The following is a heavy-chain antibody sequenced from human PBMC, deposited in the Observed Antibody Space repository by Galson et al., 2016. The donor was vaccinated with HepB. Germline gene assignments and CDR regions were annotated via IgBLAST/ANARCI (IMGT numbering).Heavy chain of an antibody. CDR3: ARIHVSGYSYGWTPNFYYGMDV. V-gene: IGHV2-70*01. D-gene: IGHD5-18*01. Sequence: PALVKPTQTLTLTCTLSGLSLNTSGMCVTWIRQPPGKALEWLALIDWDDDKYYSTSLKTRLTISKDTSKNQVVLTMTNMNPVDTATYYCARIHVSGYSYGWTPNFYYGMDVWGQGTTVTVSS. CDR2: IDWDDDK. J-gene: IGHJ6*02. CDR1: GLSLNTSGMC.